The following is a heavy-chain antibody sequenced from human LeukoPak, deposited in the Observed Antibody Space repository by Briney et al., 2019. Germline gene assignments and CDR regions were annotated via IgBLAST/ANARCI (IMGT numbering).Heavy chain of an antibody. CDR2: IKPDGSEQ. CDR1: GFAFSTYW. Sequence: GGSLRLSCAASGFAFSTYWMTWVRQAPGKGLEWVANIKPDGSEQYYVDSVKGRFTISRDNAKSSLYLQMNSLRAEDTAVYYCAKDLYYYDSSGLADYWGQGTLVTVSS. CDR3: AKDLYYYDSSGLADY. D-gene: IGHD3-22*01. J-gene: IGHJ4*02. V-gene: IGHV3-7*01.